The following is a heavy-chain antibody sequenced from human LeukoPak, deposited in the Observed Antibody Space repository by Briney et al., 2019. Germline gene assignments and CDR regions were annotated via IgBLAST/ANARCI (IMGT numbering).Heavy chain of an antibody. CDR1: GYTFTSYY. V-gene: IGHV1-46*01. CDR3: ARADYYYDSSGYYYTPSYYYYYYMDV. D-gene: IGHD3-22*01. Sequence: WASVKVSCRASGYTFTSYYMHWVRQAPGQGLEWMGIINPSGGSTSYAQKFQGRVTMTRDTSTSTVYMELSSLRSEDTAVYYCARADYYYDSSGYYYTPSYYYYYYMDVWGKGTTVTVSS. CDR2: INPSGGST. J-gene: IGHJ6*03.